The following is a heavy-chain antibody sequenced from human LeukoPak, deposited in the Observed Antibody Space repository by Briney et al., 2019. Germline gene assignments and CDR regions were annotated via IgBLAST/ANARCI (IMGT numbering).Heavy chain of an antibody. D-gene: IGHD6-13*01. CDR1: GYTFTSYD. CDR2: MNPKSGNT. V-gene: IGHV1-8*01. J-gene: IGHJ6*02. Sequence: ASVKVSCKASGYTFTSYDINWVRQATGQGLEWMGWMNPKSGNTGYAQKFQGRVTITRDTSASTAYMELSSLRSEDTAVYYCAREAGYSSSWYRLDHYYGMDVWGQGTTVTVSS. CDR3: AREAGYSSSWYRLDHYYGMDV.